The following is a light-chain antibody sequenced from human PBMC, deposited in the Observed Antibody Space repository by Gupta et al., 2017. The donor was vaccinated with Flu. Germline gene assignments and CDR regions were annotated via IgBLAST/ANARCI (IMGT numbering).Light chain of an antibody. V-gene: IGKV3-20*01. CDR3: QQYGSSPPYT. CDR2: GAS. Sequence: EIVLTQSPGTLSLSPGERATLSCRASQSVSNSHLAWYQQKPGQAPGLLIYGASSRATGIPDRFSGGGSGTDLTLTISRVEPEDFAVYYCQQYGSSPPYTFGQGTKLEIK. CDR1: QSVSNSH. J-gene: IGKJ2*01.